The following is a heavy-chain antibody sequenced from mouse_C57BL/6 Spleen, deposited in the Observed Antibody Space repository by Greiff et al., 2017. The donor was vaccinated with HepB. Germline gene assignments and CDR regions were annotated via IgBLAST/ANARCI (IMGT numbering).Heavy chain of an antibody. CDR1: GFSFNTYA. V-gene: IGHV10-1*01. J-gene: IGHJ3*01. D-gene: IGHD1-1*01. CDR2: IRSKSNNYAT. CDR3: VRPYYDGSSYVSWFAY. Sequence: EVQLVESGGGLVQPKGSLKLSCAASGFSFNTYAMNWVRQAPGKGLEWVARIRSKSNNYATYYADSVKDRFTISRDDSESMLYLQMNNLKTEDTAMYYCVRPYYDGSSYVSWFAYWGQGTLVTVSA.